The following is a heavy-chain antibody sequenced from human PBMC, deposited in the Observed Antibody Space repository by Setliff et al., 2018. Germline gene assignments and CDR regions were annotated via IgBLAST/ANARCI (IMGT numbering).Heavy chain of an antibody. J-gene: IGHJ4*02. CDR1: GFSLSNARMG. Sequence: SGPTLVNPTETLTLTCTVSGFSLSNARMGVSWIRQPSGKALEWLAHIFSNDEKSYSTSLKSRLTISKDTSKSQVVLTMTNMDPVDTATYYCARAYYDSSGYYPLVYWGQGTLVTVSS. V-gene: IGHV2-26*01. D-gene: IGHD3-22*01. CDR3: ARAYYDSSGYYPLVY. CDR2: IFSNDEK.